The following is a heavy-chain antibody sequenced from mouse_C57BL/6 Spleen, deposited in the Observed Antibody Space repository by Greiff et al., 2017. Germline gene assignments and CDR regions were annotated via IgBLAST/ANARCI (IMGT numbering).Heavy chain of an antibody. V-gene: IGHV1-82*01. D-gene: IGHD2-3*01. CDR2: FYPGVGDT. Sequence: VQLQEPEPGLVKPGASVRISCKASGSAFGSSWMTWWRQGPGKGLGWSGRFYPGVGDTNYNGKFKGKATLTADKSSSTAYMQLSSLTSEDSAVYFCARGRYDGYYGGAMDYWGQGTSVTVSS. J-gene: IGHJ4*01. CDR3: ARGRYDGYYGGAMDY. CDR1: GSAFGSSW.